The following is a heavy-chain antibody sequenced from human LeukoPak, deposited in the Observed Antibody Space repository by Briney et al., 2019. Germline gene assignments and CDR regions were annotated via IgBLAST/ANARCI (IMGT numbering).Heavy chain of an antibody. D-gene: IGHD5-12*01. CDR1: GDSITNYY. V-gene: IGHV4-59*03. CDR2: VYHTGST. CDR3: ARESGYVTDPDYYFGMDV. Sequence: SETLSLTCSVSGDSITNYYWSWIRQPPGHGLEWIGYVYHTGSTNYNPSLKSRVTMSMDTSKSQFSLKLSCVTTADTAVYYCARESGYVTDPDYYFGMDVWGQGATVTVS. J-gene: IGHJ6*02.